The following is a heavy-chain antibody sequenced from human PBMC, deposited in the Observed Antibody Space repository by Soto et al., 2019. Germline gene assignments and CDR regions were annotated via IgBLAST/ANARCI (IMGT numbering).Heavy chain of an antibody. J-gene: IGHJ3*02. Sequence: QVQLVQSGAEVKKPGSSVKVSCKASGGTFRNYAINWVRQAPGQGLEWMGGLIPIFGTVNYAQNFQGRVTIMAVKSTSTAYMELSNLRSEDTAVYFCARGAYSSDAFDIWGQGTMVTVSS. D-gene: IGHD4-4*01. CDR2: LIPIFGTV. CDR3: ARGAYSSDAFDI. V-gene: IGHV1-69*06. CDR1: GGTFRNYA.